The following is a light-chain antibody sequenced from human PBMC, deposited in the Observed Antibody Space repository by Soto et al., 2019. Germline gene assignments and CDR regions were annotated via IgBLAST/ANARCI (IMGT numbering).Light chain of an antibody. CDR3: QHRSNWPLT. V-gene: IGKV3-11*01. J-gene: IGKJ4*01. CDR2: DAS. Sequence: EIVLTQSPATLSLSPGERATLSCRASQSVSSYLAWYQQKPGQAPRLLIYDASNRATGIPARFSGSGSGTDFTLTISSLEPDDFAVYYRQHRSNWPLTFGGGTKVEIK. CDR1: QSVSSY.